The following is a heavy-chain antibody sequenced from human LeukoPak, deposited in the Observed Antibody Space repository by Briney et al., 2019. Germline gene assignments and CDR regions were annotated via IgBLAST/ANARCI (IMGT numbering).Heavy chain of an antibody. Sequence: GGSLRLSCAASGFTFSRYGMHWVPQAPGKGLERGAVISYDGSNKYYADSVKGRFTISRDNSKNTLYLQMNSLRAEDTAVYYCANALDYWGQGTLVTVSS. J-gene: IGHJ4*02. CDR3: ANALDY. V-gene: IGHV3-30*18. CDR2: ISYDGSNK. CDR1: GFTFSRYG.